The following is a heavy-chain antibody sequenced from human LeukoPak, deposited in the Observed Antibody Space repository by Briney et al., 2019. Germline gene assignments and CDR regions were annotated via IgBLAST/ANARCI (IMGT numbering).Heavy chain of an antibody. CDR1: GFTFSSYS. J-gene: IGHJ3*02. CDR3: ARADYVWGSYRPDAFDI. D-gene: IGHD3-16*02. V-gene: IGHV3-21*01. CDR2: ISSSSSYI. Sequence: GGSLRLSCAASGFTFSSYSMNWVRQAPGKGLEWVSSISSSSSYIYYADSVKGRFTISRDNAKNSLYLQMNSLRAEDTAAYYCARADYVWGSYRPDAFDIWGQGTMVTVSS.